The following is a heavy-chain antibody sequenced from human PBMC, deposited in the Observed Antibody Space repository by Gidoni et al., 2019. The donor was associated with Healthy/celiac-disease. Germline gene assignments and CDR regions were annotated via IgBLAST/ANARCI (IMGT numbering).Heavy chain of an antibody. D-gene: IGHD3-10*01. CDR2: INPSGGST. CDR1: GYTFTSYY. CDR3: ARDRSSGRHYYGMDV. J-gene: IGHJ6*02. Sequence: QVQLVQSGAEVKKPGASVKVSCKASGYTFTSYYMHWVRQAPGQGLEWMGIINPSGGSTSYAQKFQGRVTMTRDTSTSTVYMELSSVRSEDTAVYYCARDRSSGRHYYGMDVWGQGTTVTVSS. V-gene: IGHV1-46*01.